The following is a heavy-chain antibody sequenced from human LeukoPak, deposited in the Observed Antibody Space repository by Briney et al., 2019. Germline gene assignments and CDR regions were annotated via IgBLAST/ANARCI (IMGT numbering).Heavy chain of an antibody. V-gene: IGHV3-48*02. Sequence: GGSLRLSCAASGFTFSSYSMNWVRQAPGKGREGVSYLSSSSSNIYHADSVKGRFTISRDKAKNSLYLQMISLIDEDTAVYYCARTQQLAYSGQGTLVTVSS. CDR1: GFTFSSYS. CDR2: LSSSSSNI. D-gene: IGHD6-13*01. CDR3: ARTQQLAY. J-gene: IGHJ4*02.